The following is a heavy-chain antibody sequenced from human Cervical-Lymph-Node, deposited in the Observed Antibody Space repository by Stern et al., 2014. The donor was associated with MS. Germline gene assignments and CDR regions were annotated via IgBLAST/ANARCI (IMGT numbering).Heavy chain of an antibody. J-gene: IGHJ6*02. Sequence: QVQLVESGAEVKKPGASVKVSCKASGYTFTSYPMHWVRQAPGQRLEWMGRINAGNGNTKYSQKFQGRVTITRDTSASTAYMELSSLRSEDTAVYYCARTLAAAGRDSKPYGMDVWGQGTTVTVSS. CDR1: GYTFTSYP. V-gene: IGHV1-3*01. CDR3: ARTLAAAGRDSKPYGMDV. D-gene: IGHD6-13*01. CDR2: INAGNGNT.